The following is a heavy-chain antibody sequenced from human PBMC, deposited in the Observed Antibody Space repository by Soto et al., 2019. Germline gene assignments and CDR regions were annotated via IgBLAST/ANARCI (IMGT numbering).Heavy chain of an antibody. D-gene: IGHD2-2*01. CDR2: ISGSGGST. CDR3: AKNGGACPYQLLPVRLADYYYGMDV. J-gene: IGHJ6*02. CDR1: GFTFSSYA. V-gene: IGHV3-23*01. Sequence: GGSLRLSCAASGFTFSSYAMSWVRQAPGKGLEWVSAISGSGGSTYYADSVKGRFTISRDNSKNTLYLQMNSLRAEDTAVDYCAKNGGACPYQLLPVRLADYYYGMDVGGQGTTVTVSS.